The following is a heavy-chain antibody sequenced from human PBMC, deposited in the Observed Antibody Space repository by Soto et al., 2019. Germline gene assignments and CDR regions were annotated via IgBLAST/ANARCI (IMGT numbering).Heavy chain of an antibody. V-gene: IGHV3-23*01. D-gene: IGHD6-19*01. CDR3: AKIAEAVAGTVYGY. Sequence: LRLSCAVSSFTFSTYSMGWVRQAPGKGLEWVSNISGSGGRTYYADSVKGRFTISRDNSKNTLYLQMNSLRAEDTAVYYCAKIAEAVAGTVYGYWGQGTLVTVSS. CDR1: SFTFSTYS. CDR2: ISGSGGRT. J-gene: IGHJ4*02.